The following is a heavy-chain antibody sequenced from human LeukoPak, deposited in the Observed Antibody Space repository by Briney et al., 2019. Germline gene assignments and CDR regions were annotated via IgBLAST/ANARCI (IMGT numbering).Heavy chain of an antibody. V-gene: IGHV4-4*02. CDR2: IYHSGST. J-gene: IGHJ3*02. Sequence: SETLSLTCAVPGGSISSRNWWSWVRQPPGKGLEWIGEIYHSGSTNYNPSLKSRVTISVDKSKNQFSLKLSSVTAADTAVYYCARGPYGINAFDIWGQGTMVTVSS. CDR1: GGSISSRNW. CDR3: ARGPYGINAFDI. D-gene: IGHD4-17*01.